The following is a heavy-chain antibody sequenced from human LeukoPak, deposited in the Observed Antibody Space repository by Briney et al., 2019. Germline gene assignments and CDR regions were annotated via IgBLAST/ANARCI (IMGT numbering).Heavy chain of an antibody. CDR2: ISSSSSTI. V-gene: IGHV3-48*04. Sequence: GGSLRLSCAASGFTFSSYSMNWVCQAPGKGLEWVSYISSSSSTIYYADSVKGRFTISRDNAKNSLYLQMNSLRAEDTAVYYCARDWRHIAAAGTLDYWGQGTLVTVSS. CDR3: ARDWRHIAAAGTLDY. D-gene: IGHD6-13*01. J-gene: IGHJ4*02. CDR1: GFTFSSYS.